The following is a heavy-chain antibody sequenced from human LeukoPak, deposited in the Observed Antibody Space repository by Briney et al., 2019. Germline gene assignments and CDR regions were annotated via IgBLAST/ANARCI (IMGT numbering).Heavy chain of an antibody. CDR1: GYTFTSYY. J-gene: IGHJ3*02. V-gene: IGHV1-46*01. CDR2: IHPSGSST. Sequence: ASVTLSCTAAGYTFTSYYMHWVRQAPGQGLGWMGIIHPSGSSTSNAQKCQGRVTMTSDMSTNNVYMELSSLRSEETAVYYCARDNTYSSSQGAFDIWGKGTMVTVSS. CDR3: ARDNTYSSSQGAFDI. D-gene: IGHD6-13*01.